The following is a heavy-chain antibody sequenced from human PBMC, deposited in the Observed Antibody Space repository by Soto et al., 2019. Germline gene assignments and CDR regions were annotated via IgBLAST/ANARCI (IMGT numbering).Heavy chain of an antibody. Sequence: EVQLLESGGGLVQPGGSLRLSCAASGFTFSSYAMSWVRQAPGKGMEWVSAISGSGGSTYYADSVKGRFTISRDNSKNTMYLQMSCLRAEDTAVYYWAKAPFSDCSSTSCYFDYWGQGTLVTVSS. CDR3: AKAPFSDCSSTSCYFDY. CDR1: GFTFSSYA. D-gene: IGHD2-2*01. V-gene: IGHV3-23*01. J-gene: IGHJ4*02. CDR2: ISGSGGST.